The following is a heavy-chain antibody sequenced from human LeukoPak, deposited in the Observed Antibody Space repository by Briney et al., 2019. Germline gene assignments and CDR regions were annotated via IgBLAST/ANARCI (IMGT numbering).Heavy chain of an antibody. CDR3: ARGTFGELLLDY. J-gene: IGHJ4*02. CDR1: GYTFTSYD. CDR2: MNPNSGNT. Sequence: ASVKDSCKASGYTFTSYDINWVRQATGQGLEWMGWMNPNSGNTGYAQKFQGRVTMTRNTSISTAYMELSSLRSEDTAVYYCARGTFGELLLDYWGQGTLVTVSS. D-gene: IGHD3-10*01. V-gene: IGHV1-8*01.